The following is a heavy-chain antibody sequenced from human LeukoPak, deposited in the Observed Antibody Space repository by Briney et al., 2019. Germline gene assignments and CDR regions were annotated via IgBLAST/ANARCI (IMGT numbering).Heavy chain of an antibody. V-gene: IGHV3-23*01. CDR2: ISPSGGNT. CDR1: GFTFSRYA. J-gene: IGHJ4*02. D-gene: IGHD5-24*01. CDR3: AKWGGDGNNRWEDY. Sequence: GGSLRLSCAASGFTFSRYAMTWVRQAPGKGLEWVSAISPSGGNTYYADSVKGRFTISRDNSKNTLYLQKKSLRAEDTALDYGAKWGGDGNNRWEDYWGQGTLVTVSS.